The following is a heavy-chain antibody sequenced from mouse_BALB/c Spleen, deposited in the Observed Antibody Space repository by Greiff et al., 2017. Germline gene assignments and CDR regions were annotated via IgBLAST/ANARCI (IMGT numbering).Heavy chain of an antibody. V-gene: IGHV3-6*02. CDR2: ISYDGSN. J-gene: IGHJ2*01. CDR3: ARDQDYGYLDY. Sequence: EVKLMESGPGLVKPSQSLSLTCSVTGYSITSGYYWNWIRQFPGNKLEWMGYISYDGSNNYNPSLKNRISITRDTSKNQFFLKLNSVTTEDTATYYCARDQDYGYLDYWGQGTTLTVSS. D-gene: IGHD1-1*01. CDR1: GYSITSGYY.